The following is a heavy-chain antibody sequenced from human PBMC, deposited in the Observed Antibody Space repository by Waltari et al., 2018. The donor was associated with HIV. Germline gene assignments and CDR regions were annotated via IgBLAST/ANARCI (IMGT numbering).Heavy chain of an antibody. Sequence: EVQLLESGGGLEQPGGSLRLSCAASGFTFVNYDMNWVRQAPGKGLEWVSGISGTGLVTYFADSVRGRFTISRDNPKNTLYLQMNSLRAEDTAVYYCAKDRSYASGAVDVWGQGTTVTVSS. CDR3: AKDRSYASGAVDV. V-gene: IGHV3-23*01. CDR2: ISGTGLVT. CDR1: GFTFVNYD. D-gene: IGHD3-10*01. J-gene: IGHJ6*02.